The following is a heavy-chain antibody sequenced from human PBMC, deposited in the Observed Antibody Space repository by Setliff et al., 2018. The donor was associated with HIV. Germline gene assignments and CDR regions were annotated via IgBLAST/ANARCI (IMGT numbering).Heavy chain of an antibody. Sequence: PSETLSLTCAVCGGSFTAYYWTWIRQPPGKGLEWIGEIHHGGSTNYMPSLKNRVTISVDTSKNQFSLTLRSLTAEDTAVYYCVRDYMWAFDYWGQGTLVTVSS. CDR1: GGSFTAYY. D-gene: IGHD3-16*01. CDR2: IHHGGST. V-gene: IGHV4-34*01. J-gene: IGHJ4*02. CDR3: VRDYMWAFDY.